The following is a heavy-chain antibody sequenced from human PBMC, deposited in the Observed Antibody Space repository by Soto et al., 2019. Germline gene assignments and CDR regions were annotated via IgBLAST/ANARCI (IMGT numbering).Heavy chain of an antibody. CDR1: GFTVSSNY. CDR2: IYSGGST. Sequence: GGSLRLSCAASGFTVSSNYMSWVRQAPGKGLEWVSVIYSGGSTHYADSVKGRFTISRDNSKNTLYLQMNSLRAEDTAVYYCARGPSIAAAGTNYYGMDVWGQGTTVTVSS. D-gene: IGHD6-13*01. J-gene: IGHJ6*02. CDR3: ARGPSIAAAGTNYYGMDV. V-gene: IGHV3-53*01.